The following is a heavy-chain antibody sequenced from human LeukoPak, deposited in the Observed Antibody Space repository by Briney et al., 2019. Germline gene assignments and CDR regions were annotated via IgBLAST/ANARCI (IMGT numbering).Heavy chain of an antibody. CDR2: ISNNGGSS. V-gene: IGHV3-64D*09. J-gene: IGHJ4*02. CDR3: VKITSVTGGDC. CDR1: GFTFGAYA. D-gene: IGHD1-1*01. Sequence: GGSLRLSCSASGFTFGAYAVYWVRQAPGKGLEYVSGISNNGGSSFYADSVKGRFTISRDNSKNTLYLQMSSLRAEDTAVYYCVKITSVTGGDCWGQGTRLTVSS.